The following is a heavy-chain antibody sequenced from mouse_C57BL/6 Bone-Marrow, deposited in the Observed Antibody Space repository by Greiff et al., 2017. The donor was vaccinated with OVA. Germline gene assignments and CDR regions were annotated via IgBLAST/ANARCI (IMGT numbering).Heavy chain of an antibody. D-gene: IGHD1-1*01. CDR1: GYSFTGYY. V-gene: IGHV1-42*01. Sequence: VQLQQSGPELVKPGASVKISCKASGYSFTGYYMNWVKQSPEKSLEWIGEINPSTGGTTYNQKFKAKATLTVDKSSSTAYMQLKSLTSDDSSVYYCARCGNYYGSSFAMDYWGQGTSVTVSS. CDR2: INPSTGGT. J-gene: IGHJ4*01. CDR3: ARCGNYYGSSFAMDY.